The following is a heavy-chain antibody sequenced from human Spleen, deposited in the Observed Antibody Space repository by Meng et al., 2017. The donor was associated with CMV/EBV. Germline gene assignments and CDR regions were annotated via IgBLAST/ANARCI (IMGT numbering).Heavy chain of an antibody. J-gene: IGHJ4*02. CDR3: VKGTPGRSYCDY. V-gene: IGHV1-18*01. Sequence: QVLLLHSGPEVKKPGASVRVSCKASPYAFGTYGISWVRQAPGLGLEWMGWFVNYRDTYPAPKFQDRVTMTTDTHTNTVIMELRSLTSDDTAVYYCVKGTPGRSYCDYWGQGTLVTVSS. CDR2: FVNYRDT. D-gene: IGHD3-10*01. CDR1: PYAFGTYG.